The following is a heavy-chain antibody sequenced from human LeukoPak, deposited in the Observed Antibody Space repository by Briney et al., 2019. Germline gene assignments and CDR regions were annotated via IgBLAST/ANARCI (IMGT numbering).Heavy chain of an antibody. CDR2: IRHDGSVK. J-gene: IGHJ4*02. D-gene: IGHD3-16*01. CDR3: AKDSLADIDY. CDR1: GFIFSTYG. V-gene: IGHV3-30*02. Sequence: GGSLRLSCAATGFIFSTYGMYWVRQARGKGMEWVAFIRHDGSVKNYADSVKGRSTISRDNSKNTLYLQMNSLRAEDTAVYYCAKDSLADIDYWGQGTLVTVSS.